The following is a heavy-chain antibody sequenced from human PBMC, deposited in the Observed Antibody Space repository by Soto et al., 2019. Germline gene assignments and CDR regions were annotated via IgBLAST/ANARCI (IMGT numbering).Heavy chain of an antibody. Sequence: PSETLSLTCSVSGYSVSSSDYYWAWIRQPPGKGLEWIGSMLYSGLTYYNPSLKSRVTLSVDTSKNQFSVRLNSVTASDTAVYYCARDRAVIVPSGGHYYGMDVWGQGTTVTVS. CDR1: GYSVSSSDYY. J-gene: IGHJ6*02. CDR2: MLYSGLT. CDR3: ARDRAVIVPSGGHYYGMDV. D-gene: IGHD3-22*01. V-gene: IGHV4-39*02.